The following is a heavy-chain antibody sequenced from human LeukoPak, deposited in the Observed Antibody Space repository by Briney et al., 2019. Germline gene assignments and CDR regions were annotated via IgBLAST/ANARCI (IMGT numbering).Heavy chain of an antibody. Sequence: GGSLRLSCAASGFTFSDYYMSWIRQAPGKGLEWVSYISSSGSTIYYADSVKGRFTISRDDSKNTLYLQMNSLRDEDTAVYYCTRASLVRAEDWFDPWGQGTLVTVSS. CDR1: GFTFSDYY. D-gene: IGHD3-10*01. CDR2: ISSSGSTI. V-gene: IGHV3-11*04. J-gene: IGHJ5*02. CDR3: TRASLVRAEDWFDP.